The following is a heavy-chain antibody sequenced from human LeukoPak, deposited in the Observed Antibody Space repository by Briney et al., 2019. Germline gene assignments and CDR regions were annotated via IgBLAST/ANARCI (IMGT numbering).Heavy chain of an antibody. CDR3: ARESSGGNNDDIVVVPAAMMFDY. CDR2: IIPIFGTA. CDR1: GGTFSSYA. Sequence: SVKVSCKASGGTFSSYAISWVRQAPGQGLEWMGGIIPIFGTANYAQKFQGRVTITGDESTSTAYMELSSLRSEDTAVYYCARESSGGNNDDIVVVPAAMMFDYWGQGTLVTVSS. V-gene: IGHV1-69*01. J-gene: IGHJ4*02. D-gene: IGHD2-2*01.